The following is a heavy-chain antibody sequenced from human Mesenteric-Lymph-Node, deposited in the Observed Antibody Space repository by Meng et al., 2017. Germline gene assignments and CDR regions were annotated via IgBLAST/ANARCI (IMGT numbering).Heavy chain of an antibody. J-gene: IGHJ4*01. D-gene: IGHD3-22*01. CDR3: ARVDSSGYFLDY. CDR1: GGSISSGGHS. CDR2: IYYSGST. Sequence: QLQLQESGPGLVKPSQTLSLTCTVSGGSISSGGHSWSWIRQHPGKGLEWIAYIYYSGSTYYNPSLKSRVILSVDTSKNQFSLKLSSVTAADTAVYYCARVDSSGYFLDYWGQGTLVTVS. V-gene: IGHV4-31*03.